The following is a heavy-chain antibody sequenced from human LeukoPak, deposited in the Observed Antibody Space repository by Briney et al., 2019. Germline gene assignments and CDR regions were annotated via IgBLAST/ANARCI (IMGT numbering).Heavy chain of an antibody. CDR1: GFTFSNYW. V-gene: IGHV4-59*01. Sequence: GSLRLSCAASGFTFSNYWMSWVRQAPGKGLEWIGYIYYSGSTNYNPSLKSRVTISVDTSKNQFSLKLSSVTAADTAVYYCARGLQTGAFDYWGQGTLVTVSS. CDR3: ARGLQTGAFDY. J-gene: IGHJ4*02. CDR2: IYYSGST. D-gene: IGHD7-27*01.